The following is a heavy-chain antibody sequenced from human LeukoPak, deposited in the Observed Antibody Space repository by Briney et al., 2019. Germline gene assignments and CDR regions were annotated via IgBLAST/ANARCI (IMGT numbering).Heavy chain of an antibody. CDR2: INEDGSST. Sequence: GGSLRLSCAASGYTFSRYWMHWVRQGPGKGLVWVSRINEDGSSTSYAESVRGRFTISRDNAKNTLYLQMNSLRAEDAAVYYCTTDTFGARGSWGQGTLVTVSS. V-gene: IGHV3-74*01. CDR1: GYTFSRYW. CDR3: TTDTFGARGS. D-gene: IGHD5-12*01. J-gene: IGHJ4*02.